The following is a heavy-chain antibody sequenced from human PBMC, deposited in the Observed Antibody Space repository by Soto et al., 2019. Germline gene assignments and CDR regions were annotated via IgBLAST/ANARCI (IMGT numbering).Heavy chain of an antibody. Sequence: ASVKVSCKASGYTFTRSGISWVRQAPGQGPEWIGWISSYNGDTNYAQTFQGRVTMTTDTSTSTAYMELRSLRSDDTAVYYCAREGVSSYYYYGMDVWGQGTPVTVS. J-gene: IGHJ6*02. V-gene: IGHV1-18*01. CDR2: ISSYNGDT. CDR1: GYTFTRSG. CDR3: AREGVSSYYYYGMDV.